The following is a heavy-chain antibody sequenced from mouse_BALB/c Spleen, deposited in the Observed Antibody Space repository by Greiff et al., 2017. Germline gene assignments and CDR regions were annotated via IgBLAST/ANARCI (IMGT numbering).Heavy chain of an antibody. Sequence: VQGVESGPGLVAPSQSLSITCTVSGFSLTSYGVHWVRQPPGKGLEWLGVIWAGGSTNYNSALMSRLSISKDNSKSQVFLKMNSLQTDDTAMYYCARDGGAAYYFDYWGQGTTLTVSS. CDR2: IWAGGST. CDR1: GFSLTSYG. J-gene: IGHJ2*01. CDR3: ARDGGAAYYFDY. V-gene: IGHV2-9*02.